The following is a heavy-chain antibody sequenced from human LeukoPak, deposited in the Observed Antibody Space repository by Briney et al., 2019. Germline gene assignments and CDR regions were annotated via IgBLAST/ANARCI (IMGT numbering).Heavy chain of an antibody. CDR2: ISGSGNTI. Sequence: GGSLRLSCAASRFTFSRSNMNWVRQAPGKGLGWVSYISGSGNTIYYADSVKGRFTISRDNAKNSLYLQMNSLRAEDTAVYYCAREGMLWGGYYYYYYMDVWGKGTTVTISS. CDR3: AREGMLWGGYYYYYYMDV. V-gene: IGHV3-48*03. D-gene: IGHD2-2*01. CDR1: RFTFSRSN. J-gene: IGHJ6*03.